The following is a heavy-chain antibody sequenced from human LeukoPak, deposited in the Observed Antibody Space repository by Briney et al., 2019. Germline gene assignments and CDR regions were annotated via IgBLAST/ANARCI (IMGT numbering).Heavy chain of an antibody. CDR2: IKQDGSEK. CDR3: XRXSGGRRGYFDY. D-gene: IGHD2-15*01. V-gene: IGHV3-7*03. J-gene: IGHJ4*02. CDR1: EFTFSSYW. Sequence: GGSLRLSCAASEFTFSSYWMSWVRQAPGKGLEWVANIKQDGSEKYYVDSVKGRFTISRDNAKNSLYLQMNGLRAEDTAVYYCXRXSGGRRGYFDYWGQGTLVTVSS.